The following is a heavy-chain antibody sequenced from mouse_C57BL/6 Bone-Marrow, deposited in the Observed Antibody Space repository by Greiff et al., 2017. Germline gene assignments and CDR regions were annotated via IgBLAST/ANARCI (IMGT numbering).Heavy chain of an antibody. D-gene: IGHD1-1*01. J-gene: IGHJ2*01. CDR2: FHPYNDDT. CDR1: GYTFTTYP. Sequence: VQLQQSGAELVKPGASVKMSCKASGYTFTTYPIEWMKQNHGKSLEWIGNFHPYNDDTKYNEKFKGKATLTVDKSSNTVYLELSRLTSDDSAVYYCARSISFFYYFDYWGQGTTLTVSS. CDR3: ARSISFFYYFDY. V-gene: IGHV1-47*01.